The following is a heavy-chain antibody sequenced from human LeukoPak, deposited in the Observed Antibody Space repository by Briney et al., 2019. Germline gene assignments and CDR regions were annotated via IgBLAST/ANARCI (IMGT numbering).Heavy chain of an antibody. CDR3: AKDLKYYYDSSGPFDY. V-gene: IGHV4-38-2*02. J-gene: IGHJ4*02. Sequence: SETLSLTCTVSGYSISSGYYWGWIRQPPGKGLEWIGSIYHSGSTYYNPSLKSRVTISVDTSKNQFPLKLSSVTAADTAVYYCAKDLKYYYDSSGPFDYWGQGTLVTVSS. CDR1: GYSISSGYY. D-gene: IGHD3-22*01. CDR2: IYHSGST.